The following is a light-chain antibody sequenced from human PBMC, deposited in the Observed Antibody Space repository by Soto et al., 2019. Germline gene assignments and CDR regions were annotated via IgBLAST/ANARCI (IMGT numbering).Light chain of an antibody. CDR3: QHRYNWPLK. CDR2: DAS. V-gene: IGKV3-11*01. J-gene: IGKJ4*02. Sequence: EIVMTQSPATLSVSPGERATLSCRASQSVSSNLAWYQQKPGQAPRLLIYDASNRATGIPARFSASGSGTDFTLSISSLEPEDFAVYYCQHRYNWPLKFGGGTK. CDR1: QSVSSN.